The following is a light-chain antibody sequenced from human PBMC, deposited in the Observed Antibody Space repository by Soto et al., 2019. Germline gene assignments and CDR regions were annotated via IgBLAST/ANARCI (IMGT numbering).Light chain of an antibody. J-gene: IGLJ1*01. Sequence: QSALTQPASVSGSPGQSITISCTGTSSDVGGFNYVSWYQQHPGKAPKLMIYDVSNRPSGVSNRFSGSKSGNTASLTISGLQAEDEADYYCQSYDSSLFYVFGTGTKVTVL. V-gene: IGLV2-14*01. CDR3: QSYDSSLFYV. CDR2: DVS. CDR1: SSDVGGFNY.